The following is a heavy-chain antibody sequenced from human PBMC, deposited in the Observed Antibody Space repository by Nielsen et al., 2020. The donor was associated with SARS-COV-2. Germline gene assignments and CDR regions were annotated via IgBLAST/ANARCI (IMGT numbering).Heavy chain of an antibody. J-gene: IGHJ4*02. CDR2: IYYSGST. Sequence: GSLRLSCTVSGGSISSSSYYWGWIRQPPGKGLEWIGSIYYSGSTYYNPSLKSRVTISVDTSKNQFSLKLSSVTAADTAVYYCATLDYWGQGTLVTVSS. CDR3: ATLDY. V-gene: IGHV4-39*01. CDR1: GGSISSSSYY.